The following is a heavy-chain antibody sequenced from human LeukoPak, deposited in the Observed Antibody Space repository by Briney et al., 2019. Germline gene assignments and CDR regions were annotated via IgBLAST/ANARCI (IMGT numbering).Heavy chain of an antibody. J-gene: IGHJ4*02. V-gene: IGHV3-23*01. D-gene: IGHD4-11*01. CDR2: ISGSDDAT. Sequence: PGGSLRLSCAASGFTFSYYGMSWVRQAPGKGLEWVSSISGSDDATYYADSVKGRFTISRGSSKNTLYLQMNSLRAEDTAVYYCARDIGNYDYFDYWGQGTLVTVSS. CDR1: GFTFSYYG. CDR3: ARDIGNYDYFDY.